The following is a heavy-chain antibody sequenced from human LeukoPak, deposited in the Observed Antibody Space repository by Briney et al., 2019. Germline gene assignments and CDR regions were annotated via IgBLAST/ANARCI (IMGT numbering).Heavy chain of an antibody. CDR1: GGTFSSYA. CDR2: FDPEDGET. V-gene: IGHV1-24*01. Sequence: GASVKVSCKASGGTFSSYAISWVRQAPGQGLEWMGGFDPEDGETIYAQKFQGRVTMTEDTSTDTAYMELSSLRSEDTAVYYCATAPGTTVTADWFDPWGQGTLVTVSS. J-gene: IGHJ5*02. D-gene: IGHD4-17*01. CDR3: ATAPGTTVTADWFDP.